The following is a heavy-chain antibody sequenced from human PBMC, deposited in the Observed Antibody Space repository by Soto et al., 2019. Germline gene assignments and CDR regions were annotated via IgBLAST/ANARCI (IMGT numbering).Heavy chain of an antibody. CDR2: IISSGSTI. CDR1: EFTLRSYE. CDR3: ARGLVGDTRAHPHFDY. V-gene: IGHV3-48*03. Sequence: GGSLRLSYAAPEFTLRSYEINWLRQAPVKGLEWVSYIISSGSTIYYADSVKGRFTISRDTAKNSLYLQMNSLRAEDTAVSYCARGLVGDTRAHPHFDYWGQGTLVTVYS. J-gene: IGHJ4*02. D-gene: IGHD1-26*01.